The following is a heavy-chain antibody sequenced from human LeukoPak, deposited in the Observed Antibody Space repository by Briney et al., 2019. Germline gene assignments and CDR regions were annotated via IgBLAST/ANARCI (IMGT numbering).Heavy chain of an antibody. CDR2: IYYSGST. J-gene: IGHJ4*02. CDR1: GGSISSSSYY. V-gene: IGHV4-39*01. Sequence: SETLSLTCTVSGGSISSSSYYWGWIRQPPGKGLEWIGSIYYSGSTYYNPSLKSRVTISVDTSKNQFSLKLSSVTAADTAVYYCARHDEYSSSSPFDYWGQGTLVTVSS. CDR3: ARHDEYSSSSPFDY. D-gene: IGHD6-6*01.